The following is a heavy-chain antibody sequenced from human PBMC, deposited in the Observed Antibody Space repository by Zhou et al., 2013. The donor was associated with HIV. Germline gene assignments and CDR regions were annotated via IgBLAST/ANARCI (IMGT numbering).Heavy chain of an antibody. J-gene: IGHJ5*02. Sequence: QVQLVQSGAEVKKPGSSVKVSCKASGGTFSSYAISWVRQAPGQGLEWMGRIIPILGIANYAQKFQGRVTITADKSTSTAYMELSSLRSEDTAVYYCARGCSGGSCQGVWFDPWGQGTLVTVSS. CDR3: ARGCSGGSCQGVWFDP. V-gene: IGHV1-69*04. CDR2: IIPILGIA. CDR1: GGTFSSYA. D-gene: IGHD2-15*01.